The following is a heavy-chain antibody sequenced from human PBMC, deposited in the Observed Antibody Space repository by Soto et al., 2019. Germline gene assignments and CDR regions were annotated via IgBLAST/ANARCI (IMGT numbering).Heavy chain of an antibody. V-gene: IGHV4-39*01. CDR1: GGSISSSTYY. CDR2: IYYSGST. D-gene: IGHD3-22*01. CDR3: ARQPYDTSDYFDY. J-gene: IGHJ4*02. Sequence: SSETLSLTCTVSGGSISSSTYYWGWIRQPPGKGLEWIGSIYYSGSTDYNPSLKSRVTISVDTSRIHFSLKLISVTAADTAVYYCARQPYDTSDYFDYWGQGTLVTVSS.